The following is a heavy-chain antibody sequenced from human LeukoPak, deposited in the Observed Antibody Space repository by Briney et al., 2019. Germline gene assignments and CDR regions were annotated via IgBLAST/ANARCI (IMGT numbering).Heavy chain of an antibody. CDR3: ARGPLVGATLHPYNPLGY. V-gene: IGHV4-61*02. CDR2: IYTSEST. Sequence: PSETLSLTCSVSGGSISSSNYYWSWIRQPAGKGLEWIGRIYTSESTNYNPSLKSRVTISVDTSRNQFSLKLSSVTAADTAVYYCARGPLVGATLHPYNPLGYWGQGTLVTVPS. CDR1: GGSISSSNYY. J-gene: IGHJ4*02. D-gene: IGHD1-26*01.